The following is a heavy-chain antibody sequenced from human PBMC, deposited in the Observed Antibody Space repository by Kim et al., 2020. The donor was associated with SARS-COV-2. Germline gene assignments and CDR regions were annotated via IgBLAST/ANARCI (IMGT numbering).Heavy chain of an antibody. CDR3: ARDDKWLPKAHPYYYYGMDV. CDR2: INTNTGNP. D-gene: IGHD6-19*01. J-gene: IGHJ6*02. V-gene: IGHV7-4-1*02. CDR1: GYTFTSYA. Sequence: ASVKVSCKASGYTFTSYAMNWVRQAPGQGLEWMGWINTNTGNPTYAQGFTGRFVFSLDTSVSTAYLQISSLKAEDTAVYYCARDDKWLPKAHPYYYYGMDVWGQGTTVTVSS.